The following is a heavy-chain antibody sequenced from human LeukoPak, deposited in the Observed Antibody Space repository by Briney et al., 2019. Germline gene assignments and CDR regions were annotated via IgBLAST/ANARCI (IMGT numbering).Heavy chain of an antibody. CDR1: GFTFSRYS. CDR3: ARKYCSGGSCYPFDY. Sequence: GGSLRLSCAASGFTFSRYSMNWVRQAPGKGLEWVSSISSSSSYIYYADSVKGRFTISRDNAKNSLYLQMNSLRADDTAVYYCARKYCSGGSCYPFDYWGQGTLVTVSS. CDR2: ISSSSSYI. J-gene: IGHJ4*02. V-gene: IGHV3-21*01. D-gene: IGHD2-15*01.